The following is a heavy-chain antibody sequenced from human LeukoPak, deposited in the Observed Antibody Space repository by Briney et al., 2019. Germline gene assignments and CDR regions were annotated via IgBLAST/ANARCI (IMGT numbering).Heavy chain of an antibody. V-gene: IGHV1-24*01. CDR3: ATRSSGWYEDFQH. CDR1: GYTLTELS. J-gene: IGHJ1*01. CDR2: FYPEDGET. D-gene: IGHD6-19*01. Sequence: ASVKVSCKVSGYTLTELSMHWVRQAPGKGLEWMGGFYPEDGETIYAQKFQGRVTMTEDTSTDTAYMELSSLRSEDTAVYYCATRSSGWYEDFQHWGQGTLVTVSS.